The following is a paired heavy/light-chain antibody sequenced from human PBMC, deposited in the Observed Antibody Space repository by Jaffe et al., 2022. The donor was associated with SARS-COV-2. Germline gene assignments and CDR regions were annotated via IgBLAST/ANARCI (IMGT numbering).Light chain of an antibody. CDR3: SSYISSSTFVV. CDR2: DVS. CDR1: SSDVGGYNY. Sequence: QSALTQPASVSGSPGQSITISCAGSSSDVGGYNYVSWYQQHPGKAPKLMIYDVSNRPSGVSNRFSGSKSGNTASLTISGLQAEDEADYYCSSYISSSTFVVFGGGTKLTVL. V-gene: IGLV2-14*03. J-gene: IGLJ2*01.
Heavy chain of an antibody. CDR3: ARSRATGASNMGAFDI. J-gene: IGHJ3*02. Sequence: QLQLQESGPGLVKPSETLSLTCTVSGGSISSSSYYWGWIRQPPGKGLEWIGIIYYSGSTYYNASLKSRVTISVDTSKNLFSLKVSSVTAADTAVYFCARSRATGASNMGAFDIWGQGRRVTVSS. CDR2: IYYSGST. CDR1: GGSISSSSYY. D-gene: IGHD4-4*01. V-gene: IGHV4-39*01.